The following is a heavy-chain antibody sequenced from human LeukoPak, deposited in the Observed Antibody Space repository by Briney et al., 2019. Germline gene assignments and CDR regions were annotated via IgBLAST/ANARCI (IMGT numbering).Heavy chain of an antibody. CDR1: GGSVSSGSYY. D-gene: IGHD2-2*01. CDR2: IYYSGST. CDR3: ARSGSRVLPAAI. Sequence: SGTLSLTCTVSGGSVSSGSYYWSWIRQPPGKGLEWIGYIYYSGSTNYNPSLKSRVPISVDTSKNQFSLKLSSVTAADTAVYYCARSGSRVLPAAIWGQGTLVTVSS. J-gene: IGHJ4*02. V-gene: IGHV4-61*01.